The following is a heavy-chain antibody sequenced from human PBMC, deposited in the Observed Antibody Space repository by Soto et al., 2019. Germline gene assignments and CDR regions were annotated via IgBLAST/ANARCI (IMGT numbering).Heavy chain of an antibody. J-gene: IGHJ4*02. Sequence: QVQLQESGPGLVKPSETLSLTCTVSGGSISSYYWSWIRQPPGKGLEWIGYIYYSGSTNYNPSLKSRVTISVDTSKNQFSLKLSSVTAADTAVYYCARVWGDYSYYLDYWGQGTLVTVSS. D-gene: IGHD4-17*01. CDR2: IYYSGST. CDR1: GGSISSYY. CDR3: ARVWGDYSYYLDY. V-gene: IGHV4-59*01.